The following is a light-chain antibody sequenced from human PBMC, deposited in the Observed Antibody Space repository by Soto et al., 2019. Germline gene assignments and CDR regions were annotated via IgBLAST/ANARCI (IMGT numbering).Light chain of an antibody. Sequence: PGERATLSCRASQSVSSYLAWYQQKPGQAPRLLIYDASIRATGIPARFSGSGSGTDFTLTISSLEPEDFAVYYCQQYGSSPPLTFGGGTKVDIK. CDR3: QQYGSSPPLT. CDR2: DAS. V-gene: IGKV3-20*01. CDR1: QSVSSY. J-gene: IGKJ4*01.